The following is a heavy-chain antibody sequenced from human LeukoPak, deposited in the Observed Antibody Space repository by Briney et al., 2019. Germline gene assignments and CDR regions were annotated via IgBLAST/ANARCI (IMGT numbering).Heavy chain of an antibody. CDR3: ARDRHKYNYDSGGYPPY. V-gene: IGHV3-21*01. Sequence: GGSLRLSCAASGFTFSSYSMDWVRQAPGKGLEWVSSISSSSSYIYYADSVKGQFTISRDNAKNSLYLQMNTLRAEDTAVYYCARDRHKYNYDSGGYPPYWGQGTLVTVSS. J-gene: IGHJ4*02. CDR2: ISSSSSYI. D-gene: IGHD3-22*01. CDR1: GFTFSSYS.